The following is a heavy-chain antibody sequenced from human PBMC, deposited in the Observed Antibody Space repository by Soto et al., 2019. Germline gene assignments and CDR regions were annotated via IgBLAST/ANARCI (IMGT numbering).Heavy chain of an antibody. CDR1: GFTFNNYG. D-gene: IGHD6-13*01. CDR2: IWNDGSNN. J-gene: IGHJ6*02. Sequence: QVQLVESGGGVVQPGRSLRLSCAASGFTFNNYGMHWVRQAPGKGLEWLAVIWNDGSNNYYANSVKGRFTISRDNSKNTLYLQMCSLRAEDTAVYYWARRQIPPPTRGAANARGGMDVWGQGTTVTVS. CDR3: ARRQIPPPTRGAANARGGMDV. V-gene: IGHV3-33*01.